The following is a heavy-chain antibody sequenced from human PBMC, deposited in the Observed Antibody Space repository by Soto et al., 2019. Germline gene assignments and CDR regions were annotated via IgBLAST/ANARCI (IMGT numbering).Heavy chain of an antibody. CDR1: GFTFSCYN. CDR2: ISSSGSYI. J-gene: IGHJ4*02. Sequence: EVQLVESGGGLVKPGGSLRLSCAASGFTFSCYNMNWVRQAPGKGLEWVSSISSSGSYIYYTDSMKGRFTISRDNAKNSLFLQMNSLRADDSAVYYCARDRTVGASTYYFDYWGQGTLVTVSS. D-gene: IGHD1-26*01. CDR3: ARDRTVGASTYYFDY. V-gene: IGHV3-21*01.